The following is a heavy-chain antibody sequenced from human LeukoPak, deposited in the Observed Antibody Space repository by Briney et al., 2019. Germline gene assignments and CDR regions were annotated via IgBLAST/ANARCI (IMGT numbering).Heavy chain of an antibody. J-gene: IGHJ3*02. D-gene: IGHD3/OR15-3a*01. V-gene: IGHV4-61*02. Sequence: SQTLSLTCTVSGGSISSGSYYWSWIRQPAGKGLEWIGRIYTSGSTNYNPSLKSRVTISVDTPKNQFSLKLSSVTAADTAVYYCARDGRRTNAFDIWGQGTMVTVSS. CDR1: GGSISSGSYY. CDR3: ARDGRRTNAFDI. CDR2: IYTSGST.